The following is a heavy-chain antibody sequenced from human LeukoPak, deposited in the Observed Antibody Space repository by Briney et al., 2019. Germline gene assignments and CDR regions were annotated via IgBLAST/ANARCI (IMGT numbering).Heavy chain of an antibody. Sequence: GASVKVSCKASGYTFTCYYLHWVRQAPGQGREWVGWINPKSGGTNYAQNFQGRVTMIRDTSISTAYMELSRLRSDDTAVYYCARDSPATADIPQEPWVYYYMDVWGTGTTVTVSS. J-gene: IGHJ6*03. V-gene: IGHV1-2*02. CDR3: ARDSPATADIPQEPWVYYYMDV. CDR1: GYTFTCYY. CDR2: INPKSGGT. D-gene: IGHD2-2*02.